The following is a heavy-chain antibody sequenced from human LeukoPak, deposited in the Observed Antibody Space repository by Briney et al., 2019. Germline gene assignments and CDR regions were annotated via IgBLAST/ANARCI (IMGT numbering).Heavy chain of an antibody. CDR3: ANSPWELHY. CDR1: GFTFSGSS. V-gene: IGHV3-73*01. J-gene: IGHJ4*02. CDR2: IRTKANTYAT. D-gene: IGHD1-26*01. Sequence: GGSLRLSCAASGFTFSGSSIHWVRQASGKGLEWVGLIRTKANTYATAYAASVTGRFTISRDDSKTTSYLQMNSLRAEDTAVYYCANSPWELHYWGQGTLVTVSS.